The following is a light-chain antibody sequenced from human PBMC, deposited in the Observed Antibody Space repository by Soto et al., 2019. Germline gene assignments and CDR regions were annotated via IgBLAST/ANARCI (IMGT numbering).Light chain of an antibody. Sequence: EIVMTQSPATLSVSPGDRATLSCRASQSVDNDLAWYQQKPGQPPRLLIYDASTSATGIPARFSGSQTGTVFTLNIRSLLSEDFAVYFCQQYNNSPLTFGGGTKVETK. CDR3: QQYNNSPLT. CDR1: QSVDND. J-gene: IGKJ4*01. V-gene: IGKV3D-15*01. CDR2: DAS.